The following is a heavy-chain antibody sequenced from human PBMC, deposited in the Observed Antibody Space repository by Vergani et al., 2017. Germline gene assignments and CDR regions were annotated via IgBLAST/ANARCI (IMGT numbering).Heavy chain of an antibody. D-gene: IGHD3-22*01. Sequence: QLQLQESGPGLVKPSETLSLTCTVSGGSISSSSYYWGWIRPPPGKGLEWIGSIYYSGSTYYNPSLKSRVTISVDTSKNQFSLKLSSVTAADTAVYYCARGRDDSSGYYYYYYGMDVWGQGTTVTVSS. CDR3: ARGRDDSSGYYYYYYGMDV. CDR1: GGSISSSSYY. CDR2: IYYSGST. V-gene: IGHV4-39*07. J-gene: IGHJ6*02.